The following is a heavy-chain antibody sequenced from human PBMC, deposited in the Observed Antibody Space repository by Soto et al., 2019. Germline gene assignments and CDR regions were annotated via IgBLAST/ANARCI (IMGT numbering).Heavy chain of an antibody. V-gene: IGHV3-23*01. CDR2: ISGSGGST. J-gene: IGHJ1*01. D-gene: IGHD3-22*01. CDR3: AKESYYDSSGYPSGIQH. Sequence: EVQLLESGGGLVQPGGSLRLSCAASGFTFSSYAMSWVRQAPGKGLEWVSAISGSGGSTYYADSVKGRFTISRDNSKNTLYLQMNSLRDEDTAVYYCAKESYYDSSGYPSGIQHWGQGTLVTVSS. CDR1: GFTFSSYA.